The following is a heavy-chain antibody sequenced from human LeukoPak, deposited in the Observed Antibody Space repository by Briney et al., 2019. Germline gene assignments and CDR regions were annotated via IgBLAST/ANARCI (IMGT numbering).Heavy chain of an antibody. CDR1: GGSFSGYY. V-gene: IGHV4-34*01. D-gene: IGHD3-10*01. Sequence: SETLSLTCAVYGGSFSGYYWSWIRQPPGKGLEWIGEINHSGSTNYNPSLKSRVTISVDTSKNQFSLKLSSVTAADTAVYYCARRFTQPLTMVRGYAFDIWGQGTMVTVSS. CDR2: INHSGST. J-gene: IGHJ3*02. CDR3: ARRFTQPLTMVRGYAFDI.